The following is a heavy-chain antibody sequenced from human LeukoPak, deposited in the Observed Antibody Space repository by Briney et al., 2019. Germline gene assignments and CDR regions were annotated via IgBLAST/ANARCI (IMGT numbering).Heavy chain of an antibody. J-gene: IGHJ5*02. Sequence: SETLSLTCTVSGGSISSYYWSWIRQPPGKGLEWIGYIYYSGSTNYNPSLKSRVTISVDTSKNQFSLKLSSVTAADTAVYYCAREGGLWFGFDPWGQGTLVTVSS. CDR1: GGSISSYY. V-gene: IGHV4-59*01. CDR3: AREGGLWFGFDP. CDR2: IYYSGST. D-gene: IGHD3-10*01.